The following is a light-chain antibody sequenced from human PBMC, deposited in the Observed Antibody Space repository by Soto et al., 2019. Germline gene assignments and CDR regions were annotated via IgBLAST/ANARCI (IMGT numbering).Light chain of an antibody. Sequence: DIQMTQSPSTLSASVGDRVTITCLASQDINSWLAWYQLRPGKAPKLLIYDASSLQSGVPSRFSGSGSGTEFTLSINSLQPDDFATYYCQQYNSLSFGGGTKV. CDR1: QDINSW. J-gene: IGKJ4*01. CDR3: QQYNSLS. CDR2: DAS. V-gene: IGKV1-5*01.